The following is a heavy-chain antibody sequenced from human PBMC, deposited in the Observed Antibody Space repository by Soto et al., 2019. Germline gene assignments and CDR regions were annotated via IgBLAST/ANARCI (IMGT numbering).Heavy chain of an antibody. CDR2: ISAYNGNT. Sequence: GASVKVSFKASGYTFTSYGISWVRQAPGQGLEWMGWISAYNGNTNYAQKLQGRVTMTTDTSTSTAYMELRSLRSDDTAVYYCARSHYYYDSSGYLDYWGQGTLVTVSS. J-gene: IGHJ4*02. CDR1: GYTFTSYG. CDR3: ARSHYYYDSSGYLDY. V-gene: IGHV1-18*01. D-gene: IGHD3-22*01.